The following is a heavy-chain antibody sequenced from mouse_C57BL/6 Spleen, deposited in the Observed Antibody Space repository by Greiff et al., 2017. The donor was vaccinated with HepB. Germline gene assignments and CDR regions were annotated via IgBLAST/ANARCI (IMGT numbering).Heavy chain of an antibody. Sequence: QVQLQQSGPELVMPRASLKLSCKAPGNTFTSYDSNCVKQRPGQGLEWIGWIYPRDGSTKYNEKFKGKATLTVDTSSRTAYVELHMLTSEDSSVYFCARQDYGSSDFGYWGEGTTLTVSS. CDR1: GNTFTSYD. J-gene: IGHJ2*01. V-gene: IGHV1-85*01. CDR2: IYPRDGST. D-gene: IGHD1-1*01. CDR3: ARQDYGSSDFGY.